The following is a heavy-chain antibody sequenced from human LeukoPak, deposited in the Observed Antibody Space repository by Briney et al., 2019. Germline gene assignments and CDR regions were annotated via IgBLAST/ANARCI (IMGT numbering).Heavy chain of an antibody. Sequence: QPGGSLRLSCAASGFTFSSYAMHWVRQAPGKGLEWVAVISYDGSNKYYADSVKGRFTISRDNSKNTLYLQMNSLRAEDTAVYYCARDPCSSTSCYHHYFDYWGQGTLVTVSS. D-gene: IGHD2-2*01. CDR2: ISYDGSNK. V-gene: IGHV3-30-3*01. J-gene: IGHJ4*02. CDR1: GFTFSSYA. CDR3: ARDPCSSTSCYHHYFDY.